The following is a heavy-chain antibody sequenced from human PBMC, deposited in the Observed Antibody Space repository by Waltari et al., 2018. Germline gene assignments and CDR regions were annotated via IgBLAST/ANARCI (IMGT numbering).Heavy chain of an antibody. V-gene: IGHV4-59*01. CDR2: IYYSGST. CDR3: GRERGVLMVVAPTGGWFDP. Sequence: QVQLQESGPGLVKPSETLSLTCTVSGGSISSYYWSWIRQPPGKGLAWIGYIYYSGSTNYNPCPKSRVTISVDKANNQFSLKLSSVTAADTAVYYCGRERGVLMVVAPTGGWFDPWGQGTLVTVSS. D-gene: IGHD2-8*01. J-gene: IGHJ5*02. CDR1: GGSISSYY.